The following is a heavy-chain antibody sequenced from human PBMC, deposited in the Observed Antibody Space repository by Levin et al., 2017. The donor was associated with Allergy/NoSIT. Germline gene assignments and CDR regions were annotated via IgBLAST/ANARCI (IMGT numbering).Heavy chain of an antibody. V-gene: IGHV4-59*01. CDR2: IYYSGST. Sequence: SQTLSLTCTVSGGSISSYYWSWIRQPPGKGLEWIGYIYYSGSTNYNPSLKSRVTISVDTSKNQFSLKLSSVTAAATAVYYCARVSVGYGDSTFDYWGQGTLVTVSS. D-gene: IGHD4-17*01. CDR3: ARVSVGYGDSTFDY. J-gene: IGHJ4*02. CDR1: GGSISSYY.